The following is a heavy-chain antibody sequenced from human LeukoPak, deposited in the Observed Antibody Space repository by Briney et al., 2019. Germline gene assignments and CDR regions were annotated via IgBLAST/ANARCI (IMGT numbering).Heavy chain of an antibody. V-gene: IGHV3-23*01. CDR2: IWGGGGMT. CDR3: AQGDRDRCYTHMAV. D-gene: IGHD2-2*02. J-gene: IGHJ6*04. CDR1: GFTFSSYC. Sequence: PGGSLRLSCAASGFTFSSYCMSWVRQAPGKGLEWVAVIWGGGGMTYYGDSVRGRFTISGDNSKNTLYLQMDNLRAEDTAIHSCAQGDRDRCYTHMAVWGKGTKVSVSS.